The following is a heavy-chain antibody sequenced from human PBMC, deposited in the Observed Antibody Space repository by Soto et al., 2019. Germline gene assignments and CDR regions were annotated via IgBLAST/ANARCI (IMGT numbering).Heavy chain of an antibody. J-gene: IGHJ5*02. V-gene: IGHV3-23*01. CDR1: GLTFSSYA. CDR3: AKDRGGAAAGIGFFDP. D-gene: IGHD6-13*01. CDR2: ITGSGGST. Sequence: GGSLRLSCAASGLTFSSYAMSWVRQAPGKGLEWVSHITGSGGSTYYADSVKGRFTISRDNSKNTLYLQMNSLRAEDTAVYYCAKDRGGAAAGIGFFDPWGQGALVTVSS.